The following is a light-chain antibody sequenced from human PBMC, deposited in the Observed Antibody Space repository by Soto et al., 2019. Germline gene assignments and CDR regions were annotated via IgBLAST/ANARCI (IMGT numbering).Light chain of an antibody. CDR1: QSVSSN. Sequence: IVLTHSPATLSLSPWERAILSCRASQSVSSNLAWYQQKPGQAPRLLIYGASSRATGIPDRFSGSGSGTDFTLTISRLEPEDFAVYYCQQYGSSRTFGQGTKVDIK. V-gene: IGKV3-20*01. CDR3: QQYGSSRT. J-gene: IGKJ1*01. CDR2: GAS.